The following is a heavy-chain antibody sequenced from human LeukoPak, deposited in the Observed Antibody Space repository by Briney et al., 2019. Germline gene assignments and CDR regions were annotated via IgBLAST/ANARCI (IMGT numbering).Heavy chain of an antibody. V-gene: IGHV3-7*01. CDR3: VSLRVSTVRDSFDL. Sequence: GGSLRLSCAASGFAFDIYWMTWVRQAPGKGLEWVANIKKDGSLKQYVDAVRGRFTVSRHNAKNSLYLQMNRLRADDTAMYYCVSLRVSTVRDSFDLWGQGTMVTVSS. CDR1: GFAFDIYW. J-gene: IGHJ3*01. CDR2: IKKDGSLK. D-gene: IGHD3-10*01.